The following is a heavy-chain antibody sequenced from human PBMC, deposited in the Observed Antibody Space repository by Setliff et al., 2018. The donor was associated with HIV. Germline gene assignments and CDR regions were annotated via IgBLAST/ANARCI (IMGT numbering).Heavy chain of an antibody. V-gene: IGHV7-4-1*02. CDR1: GYTFSNYA. J-gene: IGHJ2*01. CDR3: ARGGTHYDFWSGYRLGYVDL. D-gene: IGHD3-3*01. Sequence: ASVKVSCKASGYTFSNYAVNWVRQAPGQGLEWMGYINTNSGNPTYAQGFTGRFVFSLDTSVSTAYLQISILKAEDTAMYYCARGGTHYDFWSGYRLGYVDLWGRGALVTVS. CDR2: INTNSGNP.